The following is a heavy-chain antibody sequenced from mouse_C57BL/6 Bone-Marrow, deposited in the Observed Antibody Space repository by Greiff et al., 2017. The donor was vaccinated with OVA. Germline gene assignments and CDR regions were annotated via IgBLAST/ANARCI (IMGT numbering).Heavy chain of an antibody. CDR3: ERRGFVTTVGGGAMDY. Sequence: VKLQESGAELVRPGTSVKMSCKASGYTFTNYWIGWAKQRPGHGLEWIGDIYPGGGYNKSYEKFKGKATLTADKSSSIAYMQISSLTSEDSAIYYCERRGFVTTVGGGAMDYWGQGTSVTVSS. V-gene: IGHV1-63*01. CDR1: GYTFTNYW. D-gene: IGHD1-1*01. CDR2: IYPGGGYN. J-gene: IGHJ4*01.